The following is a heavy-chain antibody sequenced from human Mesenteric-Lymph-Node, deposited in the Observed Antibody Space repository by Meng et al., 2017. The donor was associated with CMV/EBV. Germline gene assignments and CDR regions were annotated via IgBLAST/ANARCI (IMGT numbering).Heavy chain of an antibody. CDR3: ARMTASGSPGYFDY. Sequence: GGSLRLSCAAPGFTFSSYSMNWVRQAPGKGLEWVSSISSSSYIYYADSVKGRFTISRDNAKNSLYLQMNSLRAEDTAVYYCARMTASGSPGYFDYWGQGTLVTVSS. D-gene: IGHD1-26*01. J-gene: IGHJ4*02. CDR1: GFTFSSYS. CDR2: ISSSSYI. V-gene: IGHV3-21*01.